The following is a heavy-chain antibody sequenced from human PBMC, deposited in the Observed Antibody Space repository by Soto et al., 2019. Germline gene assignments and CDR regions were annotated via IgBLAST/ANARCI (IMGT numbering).Heavy chain of an antibody. J-gene: IGHJ4*02. CDR1: GYTFTSYD. D-gene: IGHD2-15*01. V-gene: IGHV1-8*01. CDR2: MNPNRGNT. CDR3: ASQKVEASDS. Sequence: QVQLVQSGAEVKKPGASVKVSCKASGYTFTSYDINWVRQATGQGLEWMGWMNPNRGNTGYAQKFQGRVTMTRNTSIRTASMGLSSLRSEDTGVYSSASQKVEASDSWGQGTVVTVSS.